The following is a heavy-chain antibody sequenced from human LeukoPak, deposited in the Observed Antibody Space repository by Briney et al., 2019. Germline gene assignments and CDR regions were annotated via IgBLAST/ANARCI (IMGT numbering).Heavy chain of an antibody. CDR1: GGTFSSYA. J-gene: IGHJ4*02. CDR2: IIPILGIA. Sequence: GASVNVSCKASGGTFSSYAISWVRQAPGQGLEWMGRIIPILGIANYAQKFQGRVTITADKSTSTAYMELSSLRSEDTAVYYCARAAYNWNDAGPEAHFDYWGQGTLVTVSS. V-gene: IGHV1-69*04. D-gene: IGHD1-1*01. CDR3: ARAAYNWNDAGPEAHFDY.